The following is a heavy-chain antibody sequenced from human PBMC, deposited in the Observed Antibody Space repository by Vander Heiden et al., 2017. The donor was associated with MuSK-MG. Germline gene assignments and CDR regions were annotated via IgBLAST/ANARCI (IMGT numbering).Heavy chain of an antibody. Sequence: QLQLQESGPGLVKPSETLSLTCTVPGGSNSSSSYYWGWIRQPPGKGLEWIGSIYYSGSTYYNPSLKSRVTISVDTSKNQFSLKLSSVTAADTAVYYCARPGGVVAASNWFDPWGQGTLVTVSS. CDR1: GGSNSSSSYY. J-gene: IGHJ5*02. CDR3: ARPGGVVAASNWFDP. CDR2: IYYSGST. V-gene: IGHV4-39*01. D-gene: IGHD2-15*01.